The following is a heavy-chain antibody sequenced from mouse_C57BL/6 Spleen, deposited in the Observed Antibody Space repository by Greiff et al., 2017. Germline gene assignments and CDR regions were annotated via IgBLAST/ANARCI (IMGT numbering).Heavy chain of an antibody. Sequence: QVQLQQPGAELVKPGASVKMSCKASGYTFTSYWITWVKQSPGQGLEWIGDIDPCSGSTNYNEKFKSKATLTVDTSSSTAYMQLSRLTSENSAVYYCASADEYDNYFAYWGQGTTLTVSA. CDR3: ASADEYDNYFAY. CDR1: GYTFTSYW. J-gene: IGHJ2*01. V-gene: IGHV1-55*01. CDR2: IDPCSGST. D-gene: IGHD2-4*01.